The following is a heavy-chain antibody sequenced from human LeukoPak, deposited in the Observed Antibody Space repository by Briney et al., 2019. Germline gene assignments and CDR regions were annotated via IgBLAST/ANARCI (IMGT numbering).Heavy chain of an antibody. Sequence: ASVKVSCKSLGNTFTGSFLNWGRQAPGQGFEWMGWINHNTGGTNYAQKFQGRVTMTRNTSISTAYMELSSLRSEDTAVYYCARLSPARHFDYWGQGTLVTVSS. V-gene: IGHV1-2*02. CDR1: GNTFTGSF. D-gene: IGHD6-6*01. CDR3: ARLSPARHFDY. CDR2: INHNTGGT. J-gene: IGHJ4*02.